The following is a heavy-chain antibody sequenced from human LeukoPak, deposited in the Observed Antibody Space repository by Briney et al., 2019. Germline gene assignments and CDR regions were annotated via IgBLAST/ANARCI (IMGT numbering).Heavy chain of an antibody. CDR2: IRYDGSNK. J-gene: IGHJ6*03. V-gene: IGHV3-30*02. Sequence: GGSLRLSCAASGFTFSSYGMHWVRQAPGKGLEWVAFIRYDGSNKYYADSVKGRFTISRDNSKNTLYLQMNSLRAEDTAVYYCAKGGGSYYGDYYYYMDVWGKGTTVTVSS. CDR3: AKGGGSYYGDYYYYMDV. D-gene: IGHD1-26*01. CDR1: GFTFSSYG.